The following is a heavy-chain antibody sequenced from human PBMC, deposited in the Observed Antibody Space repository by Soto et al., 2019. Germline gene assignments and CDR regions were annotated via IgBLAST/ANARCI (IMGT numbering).Heavy chain of an antibody. CDR1: GFTFSSYS. Sequence: GGSLRLSCAASGFTFSSYSINWVRQAPGKGLEWISYINSRSSVIRYADSVQGRFIISRDNAKNSLYLQMNSLKDEDSAVYYCVRDLNWGFDYWGLGALVTVSS. D-gene: IGHD7-27*01. V-gene: IGHV3-48*02. J-gene: IGHJ4*02. CDR2: INSRSSVI. CDR3: VRDLNWGFDY.